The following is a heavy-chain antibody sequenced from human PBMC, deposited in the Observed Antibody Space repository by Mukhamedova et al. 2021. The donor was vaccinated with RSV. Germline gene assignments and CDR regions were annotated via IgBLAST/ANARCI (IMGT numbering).Heavy chain of an antibody. V-gene: IGHV4-4*07. J-gene: IGHJ4*02. Sequence: TSGSTNFSPSLQSRVTMSVDTSKNQFSLKLTSVTAADTAVYYCARGRNYYDSSGYYKALDYWGQGTLVSVSS. D-gene: IGHD3-22*01. CDR3: ARGRNYYDSSGYYKALDY. CDR2: TSGST.